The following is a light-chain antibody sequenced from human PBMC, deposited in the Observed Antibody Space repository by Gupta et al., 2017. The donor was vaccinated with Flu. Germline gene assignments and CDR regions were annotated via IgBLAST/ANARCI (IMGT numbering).Light chain of an antibody. V-gene: IGLV8-61*01. CDR3: VLYMGGGIWV. J-gene: IGLJ3*02. CDR1: AGSVSSSHD. CDR2: STK. Sequence: TVTLTCGLSAGSVSSSHDPSWYQQNPGQAPLTFIYSTKTRSSGVPDLFSGSVLGKTDALTITGAQANDESDYYCVLYMGGGIWVFGGGTKLTVL.